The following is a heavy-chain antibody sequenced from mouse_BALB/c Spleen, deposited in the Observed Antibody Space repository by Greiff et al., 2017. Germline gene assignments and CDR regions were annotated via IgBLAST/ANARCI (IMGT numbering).Heavy chain of an antibody. J-gene: IGHJ3*01. V-gene: IGHV14-4*02. Sequence: EVQVVESGAELVRSGASVKLSCTASGFNIKDYYMHWVKQRPEQGLEWIGWIDPENGDTEYAPKFQGKATMTADTSSNTAYLQLSSLTSEDTAVYYCNAEGTGPWFAYWGQGTLVTVSA. CDR1: GFNIKDYY. D-gene: IGHD2-14*01. CDR3: NAEGTGPWFAY. CDR2: IDPENGDT.